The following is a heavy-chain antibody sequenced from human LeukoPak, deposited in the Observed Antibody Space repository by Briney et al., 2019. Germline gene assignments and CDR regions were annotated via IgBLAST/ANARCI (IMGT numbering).Heavy chain of an antibody. J-gene: IGHJ6*02. CDR1: GGSIGSYY. D-gene: IGHD6-13*01. V-gene: IGHV4-59*08. CDR2: IYYSGST. CDR3: ARHAPAAGSLKYYYYYYGMDV. Sequence: SETLSLTCTVSGGSIGSYYWSWIRQPPGKGLEWIGYIYYSGSTNYNPSLKSRVTISVDTFKNQFSLKLSSVTAADTAVYYCARHAPAAGSLKYYYYYYGMDVWGQGTTVTVSS.